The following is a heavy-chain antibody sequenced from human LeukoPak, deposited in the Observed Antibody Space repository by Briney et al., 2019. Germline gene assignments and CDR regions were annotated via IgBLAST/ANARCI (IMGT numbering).Heavy chain of an antibody. CDR3: ARSMVRGVINY. CDR1: GGSSSSGSYY. V-gene: IGHV4-61*02. Sequence: PSETLSLXCTVSGGSSSSGSYYWSWIRQPAGKGLEWIGRIYTSGITNYNPSLKSRVTISVDTSKNQFSLKLSSVTAADTAVYYCARSMVRGVINYWGQGTLVTVSS. CDR2: IYTSGIT. D-gene: IGHD3-10*01. J-gene: IGHJ4*02.